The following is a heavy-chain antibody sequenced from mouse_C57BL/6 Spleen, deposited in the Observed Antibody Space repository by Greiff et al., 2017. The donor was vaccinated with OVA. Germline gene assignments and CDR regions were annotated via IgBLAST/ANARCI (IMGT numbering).Heavy chain of an antibody. CDR2: IYPGNSDT. Sequence: EVQLQQSGTVLARPGASVKMSCKTSGYTFTSYWMHWVKQRPGQGLEWIGAIYPGNSDTSYNQKFKGKAKLTAVTSASTAYMELSSLTNEDSAVYYCTRCSYYSNPYAMDYWGQGTSVTVSS. V-gene: IGHV1-5*01. CDR1: GYTFTSYW. D-gene: IGHD2-5*01. CDR3: TRCSYYSNPYAMDY. J-gene: IGHJ4*01.